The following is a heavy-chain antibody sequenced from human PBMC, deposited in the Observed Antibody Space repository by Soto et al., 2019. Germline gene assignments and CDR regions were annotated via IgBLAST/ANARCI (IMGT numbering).Heavy chain of an antibody. V-gene: IGHV3-30*18. CDR2: ISNDVSNK. Sequence: QVQLVESGGGVVQPGRSLRLSCAASGFTFSSHGMHWVRQAPGKGLEWVAVISNDVSNKYYADSVKGRFTISRDNSKNTLYLQMNSLRAEDTAVYYCAKEWVYDSSGWSFDYWGQGTLVTVSS. CDR3: AKEWVYDSSGWSFDY. CDR1: GFTFSSHG. J-gene: IGHJ4*02. D-gene: IGHD3-22*01.